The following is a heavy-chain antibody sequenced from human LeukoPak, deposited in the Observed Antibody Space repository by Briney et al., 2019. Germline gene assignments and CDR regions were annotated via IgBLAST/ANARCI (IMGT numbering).Heavy chain of an antibody. CDR1: GFTFSNYA. V-gene: IGHV3-33*08. D-gene: IGHD3-16*01. J-gene: IGHJ3*02. CDR3: ARDPYPGGALDI. CDR2: IWYDGSNK. Sequence: GGSLRLSCAASGFTFSNYAMHWVRQAPGKGLEWVAVIWYDGSNKYYADSVKGRFTISRDNSKNTLYLQMNSLRAEDTAVYYCARDPYPGGALDIWGQGTMVTVSS.